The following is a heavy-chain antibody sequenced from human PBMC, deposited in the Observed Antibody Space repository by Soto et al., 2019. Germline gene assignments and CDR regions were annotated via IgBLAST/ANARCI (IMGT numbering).Heavy chain of an antibody. Sequence: GWSLRLSCAASGFTYSSYAMSWVRQAPGKGLEWVSSISGSGGSTYYADSVKGRFTISRDNSKNTLYLQMNSLRAEDTAVYYCAKDLDAILGLFDYWGQGTLVTVSS. CDR3: AKDLDAILGLFDY. V-gene: IGHV3-23*01. J-gene: IGHJ4*02. CDR2: ISGSGGST. CDR1: GFTYSSYA. D-gene: IGHD7-27*01.